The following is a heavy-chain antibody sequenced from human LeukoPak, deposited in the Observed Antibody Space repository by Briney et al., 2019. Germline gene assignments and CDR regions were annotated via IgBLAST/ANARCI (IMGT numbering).Heavy chain of an antibody. V-gene: IGHV3-7*04. Sequence: GGSLRLSCAASGFTFSSYWMSWVRQAPGKGLEWVANIRHDGTEKYYVDSVKGRFTLSRDNAKNSLYLQMNSLRAEDTAVYYCARETRWELFDYWGQGILVTVSS. J-gene: IGHJ4*02. CDR3: ARETRWELFDY. D-gene: IGHD1-26*01. CDR1: GFTFSSYW. CDR2: IRHDGTEK.